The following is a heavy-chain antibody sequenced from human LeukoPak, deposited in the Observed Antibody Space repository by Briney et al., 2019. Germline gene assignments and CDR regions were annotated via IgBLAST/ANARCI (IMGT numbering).Heavy chain of an antibody. D-gene: IGHD1-26*01. CDR3: AREGVGANLDY. CDR1: GFTFSSYE. Sequence: GGSLRLSCAASGFTFSSYEMNWVRQAPGKGVEWVSYISSSGSTIYYADSVKGRFTISRDNAKNSLYLQMNSLRAEDTAVYYCAREGVGANLDYWGQGTLVTVSS. J-gene: IGHJ4*02. CDR2: ISSSGSTI. V-gene: IGHV3-48*03.